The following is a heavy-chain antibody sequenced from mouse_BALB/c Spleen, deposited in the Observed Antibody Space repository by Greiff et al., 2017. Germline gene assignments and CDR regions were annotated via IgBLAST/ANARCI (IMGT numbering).Heavy chain of an antibody. CDR2: INPSNGGT. CDR3: TGTYGNYSYWNFDV. D-gene: IGHD2-1*01. J-gene: IGHJ1*01. Sequence: QVQLKQSGAELVKPGASVKLSCKASGYTFTSYYMYWVKQRPGQGLEWIGEINPSNGGTNFNEKFKSKATLTVDKSSSTAYMQLSSLTSEDSAVYYCTGTYGNYSYWNFDVWGAGTTVTVSS. V-gene: IGHV1S81*02. CDR1: GYTFTSYY.